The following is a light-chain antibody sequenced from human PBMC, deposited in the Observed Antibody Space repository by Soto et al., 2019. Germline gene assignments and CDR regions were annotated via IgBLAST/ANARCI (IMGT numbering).Light chain of an antibody. CDR2: AAS. Sequence: DIQMTQSPSSLSASVGDRVTITCRASQGISNLAWYQQKPGKVPKLLIYAASTLHSGVPSRFSGSGSGTDFTLTISSLQPEDVATYYCQRYNSAPWTLGQGTKVEIK. J-gene: IGKJ1*01. V-gene: IGKV1-27*01. CDR1: QGISN. CDR3: QRYNSAPWT.